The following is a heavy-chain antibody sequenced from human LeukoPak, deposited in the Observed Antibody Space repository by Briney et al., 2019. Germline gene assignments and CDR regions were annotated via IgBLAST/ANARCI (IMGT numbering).Heavy chain of an antibody. CDR2: VSRFGDGT. Sequence: GGSLRLSCAASGFTFSGFAMSWVRQAPGKGLEWVSSVSRFGDGTFYADSVRGRFTISRDNSKNTLYLQMNSLRAEDTAVYYCAKRYYYMDVWGKGTTVTVSS. CDR3: AKRYYYMDV. J-gene: IGHJ6*03. CDR1: GFTFSGFA. V-gene: IGHV3-23*01.